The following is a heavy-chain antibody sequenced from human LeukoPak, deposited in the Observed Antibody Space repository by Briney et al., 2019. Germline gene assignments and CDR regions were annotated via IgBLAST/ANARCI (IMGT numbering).Heavy chain of an antibody. V-gene: IGHV4-59*11. CDR3: ARDAY. CDR2: VYNSGTT. CDR1: GFSIGSHY. Sequence: SETLSLTCTVSGFSIGSHYWNWIRQSPGKGLEWIGCVYNSGTTVYNPSLTGRVTISVVTSKNPYSLNLRSVTAADAAVYYCARDAYWGQGILVTVSS. J-gene: IGHJ4*02.